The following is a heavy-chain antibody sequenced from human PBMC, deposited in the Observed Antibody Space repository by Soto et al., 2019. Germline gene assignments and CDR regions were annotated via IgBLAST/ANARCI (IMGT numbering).Heavy chain of an antibody. Sequence: GGSLRLSCAASGFTFSSYAMHWVRQAPGKGLEWVAVISYDGSNKYYADSVKGRFTISRDNSKNTLYLQMNSLRAEDTAVYYCARSTGTTDYYYYGMDVWGQGTTVTVSS. J-gene: IGHJ6*02. CDR2: ISYDGSNK. V-gene: IGHV3-30-3*01. CDR3: ARSTGTTDYYYYGMDV. CDR1: GFTFSSYA. D-gene: IGHD1-7*01.